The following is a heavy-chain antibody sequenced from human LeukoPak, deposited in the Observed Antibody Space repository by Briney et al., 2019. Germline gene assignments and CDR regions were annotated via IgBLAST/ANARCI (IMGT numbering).Heavy chain of an antibody. CDR1: GVSISSSNSY. J-gene: IGHJ6*03. CDR2: IYYSGNT. V-gene: IGHV4-39*01. D-gene: IGHD5-12*01. CDR3: ARGYGNMDV. Sequence: PSETLSLTCTVSGVSISSSNSYWGWIRQPPGKGLEWIGSIYYSGNTYYNASLKSQVSISIDTSKNQFSLRLTSVTAADTAVYYCARGYGNMDVWGKGTTVTVSS.